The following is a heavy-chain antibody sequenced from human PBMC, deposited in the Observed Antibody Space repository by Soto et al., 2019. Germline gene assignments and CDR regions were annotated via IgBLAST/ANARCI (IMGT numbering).Heavy chain of an antibody. D-gene: IGHD6-19*01. J-gene: IGHJ6*01. Sequence: GESLKISCKGSVYSFTSYWIGWVRQMPVKGLVWMGIIYPGDPDTRYSPSFQGQVTISADKSISTAYLQWGSLKASDTAMYYCSRLGKVAGRYYYGMDVWGQGTTVTVSS. CDR2: IYPGDPDT. V-gene: IGHV5-51*01. CDR1: VYSFTSYW. CDR3: SRLGKVAGRYYYGMDV.